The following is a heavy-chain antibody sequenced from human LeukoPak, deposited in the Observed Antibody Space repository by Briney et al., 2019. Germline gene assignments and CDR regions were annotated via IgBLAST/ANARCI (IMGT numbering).Heavy chain of an antibody. CDR1: GFTFRNFW. J-gene: IGHJ5*02. Sequence: GGSLRLSCVVSGFTFRNFWMSWVRQAPGKGPEWVANIRQDGSETYYADSVKGRFSISGDNAQNSLYLQMNTLRVEDTAVYYCARDLVGASHSWGQGTLVTVSS. CDR3: ARDLVGASHS. D-gene: IGHD1-26*01. CDR2: IRQDGSET. V-gene: IGHV3-7*01.